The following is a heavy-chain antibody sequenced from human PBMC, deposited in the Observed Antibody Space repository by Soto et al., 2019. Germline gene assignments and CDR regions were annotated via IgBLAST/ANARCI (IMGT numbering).Heavy chain of an antibody. CDR3: AKDAGYSSSWYWFDP. D-gene: IGHD6-13*01. V-gene: IGHV3-30*18. CDR2: ISYDGSNK. CDR1: GFTFSSYG. J-gene: IGHJ5*02. Sequence: GGSLRLSCAASGFTFSSYGMHWVRQAPGKGLEWVAVISYDGSNKYYVDSVKGRFTISRDNSKNTLYLQMNSLRAEDTAVYYCAKDAGYSSSWYWFDPWGQGTLVTVSS.